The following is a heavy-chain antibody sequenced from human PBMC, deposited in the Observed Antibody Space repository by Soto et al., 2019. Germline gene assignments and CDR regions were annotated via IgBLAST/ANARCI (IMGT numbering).Heavy chain of an antibody. D-gene: IGHD2-21*02. J-gene: IGHJ6*02. CDR1: GFTFSSYA. Sequence: GGSLRLSCAASGFTFSSYAMSWVRQAPGKGLEWVSAISGSGGSTYYADSVKGRFTISRDNSKNTLYLQMNSLRAEDTAVYYCEFYCGGDCYFPRYYYGMDVWGQGTTVTVSS. CDR3: EFYCGGDCYFPRYYYGMDV. CDR2: ISGSGGST. V-gene: IGHV3-23*01.